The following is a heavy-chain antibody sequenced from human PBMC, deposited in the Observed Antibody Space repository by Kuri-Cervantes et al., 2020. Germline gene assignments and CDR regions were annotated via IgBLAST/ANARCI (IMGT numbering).Heavy chain of an antibody. CDR3: AKLGYCSGGSCRHY. CDR2: IIPIFQTT. J-gene: IGHJ4*02. Sequence: SVKVSCKASGGTFSTYAFSWVRQAPGQGLEWMGGIIPIFQTTNYAQKFQGRVTITADKSTDTAYMELGSLRSGDTAVYYCAKLGYCSGGSCRHYWGQGTLVTVSS. CDR1: GGTFSTYA. D-gene: IGHD2-15*01. V-gene: IGHV1-69*06.